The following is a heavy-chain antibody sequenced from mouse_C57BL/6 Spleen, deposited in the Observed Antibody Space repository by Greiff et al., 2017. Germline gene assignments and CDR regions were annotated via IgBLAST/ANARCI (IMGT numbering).Heavy chain of an antibody. CDR3: ARGFGEGYWFAY. D-gene: IGHD2-2*01. CDR2: IDPNSGGT. V-gene: IGHV1-72*01. Sequence: QQPGRGLEWIGRIDPNSGGTKYNEKFKSKATLTVDKPSSTAYMQLSSLTSEDSAVYYCARGFGEGYWFAYWGQGTLVTVSA. J-gene: IGHJ3*01.